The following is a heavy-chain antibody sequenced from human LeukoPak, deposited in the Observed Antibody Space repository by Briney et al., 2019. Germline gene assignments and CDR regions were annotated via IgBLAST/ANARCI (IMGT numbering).Heavy chain of an antibody. V-gene: IGHV1-46*01. J-gene: IGHJ6*03. CDR1: GYTFTSYY. CDR2: INPSGGST. CDR3: ARLAPRYCRGGSCYSDYYYYYMDL. D-gene: IGHD2-15*01. Sequence: GASVKVSCKASGYTFTSYYMHWVRQAPGQGLEWMGIINPSGGSTSYAQKFQGRVTMTRDTSTSTVYMELSSLRSEDTDVYYCARLAPRYCRGGSCYSDYYYYYMDLWPKGTRVTVSS.